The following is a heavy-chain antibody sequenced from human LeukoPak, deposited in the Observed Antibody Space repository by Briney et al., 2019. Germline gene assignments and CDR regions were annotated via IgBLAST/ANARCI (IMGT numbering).Heavy chain of an antibody. CDR2: IIPIFGTA. CDR1: GGTFSSYA. D-gene: IGHD3-22*01. J-gene: IGHJ4*02. CDR3: ARAPNYYDSSEYYFDY. V-gene: IGHV1-69*05. Sequence: SVKVSCKASGGTFSSYAISWVRQAPGQGLEWMGGIIPIFGTANYAQKFQGRVTITTDESTSTAYMELSSLRSEDTAVYYCARAPNYYDSSEYYFDYWGQGTLVTVSS.